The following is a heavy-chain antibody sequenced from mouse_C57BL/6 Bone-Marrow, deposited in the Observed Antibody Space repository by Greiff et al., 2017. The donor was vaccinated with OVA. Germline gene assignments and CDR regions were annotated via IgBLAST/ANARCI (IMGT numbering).Heavy chain of an antibody. CDR3: ARRYYSPYYSDY. Sequence: VQLQQSGAELARPGASVKLSCKASGYTFTSYGISWVKQRTGQGLEWIGEIYPRSGNTYYNEKFKGKATLTADKSSSTAYMELRSLTSEDSAVYFCARRYYSPYYSDYWGQGTTLTVSS. CDR2: IYPRSGNT. CDR1: GYTFTSYG. D-gene: IGHD2-12*01. J-gene: IGHJ2*01. V-gene: IGHV1-81*01.